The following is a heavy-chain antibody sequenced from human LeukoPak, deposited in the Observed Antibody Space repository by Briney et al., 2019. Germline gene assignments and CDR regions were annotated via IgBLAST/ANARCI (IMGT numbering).Heavy chain of an antibody. J-gene: IGHJ4*02. D-gene: IGHD1-26*01. V-gene: IGHV1-2*06. CDR3: ARKDPMGAGGFDY. CDR2: INPDSGGT. Sequence: ASVKVSCKASGYTFTGYYMHWVRQAPGQGLEWMGRINPDSGGTDFAQKFQGRVTMTRDTSISTAYMELTRLRSDDTAVYYCARKDPMGAGGFDYWGQGTLVTVYS. CDR1: GYTFTGYY.